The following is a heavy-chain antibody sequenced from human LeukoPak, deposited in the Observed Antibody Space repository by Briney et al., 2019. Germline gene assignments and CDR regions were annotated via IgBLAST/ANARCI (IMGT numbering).Heavy chain of an antibody. D-gene: IGHD2-8*01. CDR1: DSSITSSYY. V-gene: IGHV4-38-2*02. J-gene: IGHJ4*02. CDR2: VFRLQTVRT. Sequence: SEPMSLTCTVSDSSITSSYYWAWLRQPPGKDLECIATVFRLQTVRTFNNPSLGSRVTMSLDPSHNQFSLNLTSVTAADTALYFCARVLHAPYLIDSWGQGTLVTVSS. CDR3: ARVLHAPYLIDS.